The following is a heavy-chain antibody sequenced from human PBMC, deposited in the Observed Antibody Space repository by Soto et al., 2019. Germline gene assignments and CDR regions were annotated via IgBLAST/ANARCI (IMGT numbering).Heavy chain of an antibody. V-gene: IGHV3-74*01. CDR1: GFTFSSYW. D-gene: IGHD2-2*01. CDR2: INSDGSST. J-gene: IGHJ5*02. CDR3: ARGPYCISTSCYLTLAWFDP. Sequence: PGGSLRLSCAASGFTFSSYWLHWVRQAPGKGLVWVSRINSDGSSTSYADSVKGRFTISRDNAKNTLYLQMNSLRAEDTAVYYCARGPYCISTSCYLTLAWFDPWGRGTLVTVSS.